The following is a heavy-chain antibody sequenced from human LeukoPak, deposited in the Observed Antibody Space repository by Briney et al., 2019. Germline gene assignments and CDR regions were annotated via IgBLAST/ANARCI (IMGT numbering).Heavy chain of an antibody. CDR3: AKESGGRYYYGSGSYYIDY. Sequence: PGGSLRLSCAASGFTFSSYGMHWVRQAPGKGLEWVAFIRYDGSNKYYADSVKGRFTISRDNSKNTLYLQMNSLRAEDTAVYYCAKESGGRYYYGSGSYYIDYWGQGTLVTVSS. CDR1: GFTFSSYG. CDR2: IRYDGSNK. V-gene: IGHV3-30*02. D-gene: IGHD3-10*01. J-gene: IGHJ4*02.